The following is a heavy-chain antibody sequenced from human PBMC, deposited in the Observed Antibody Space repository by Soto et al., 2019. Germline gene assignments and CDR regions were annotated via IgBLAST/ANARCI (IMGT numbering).Heavy chain of an antibody. V-gene: IGHV3-48*03. CDR2: ISSSSISI. CDR3: STRLRNRGY. J-gene: IGHJ4*02. D-gene: IGHD3-16*01. CDR1: GFTFSTYE. Sequence: EVQLVESGGGLAQPRGSLRLSCAASGFTFSTYEMNWVRQAPGKGLEWVSSISSSSISIHYADSVKGRVTISRDNAKNSLYLQMNSLRAEDTAVYYCSTRLRNRGYWGQGTLVTVSS.